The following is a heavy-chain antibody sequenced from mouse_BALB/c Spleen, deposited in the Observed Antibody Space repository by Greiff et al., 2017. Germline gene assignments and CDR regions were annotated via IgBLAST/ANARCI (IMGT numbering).Heavy chain of an antibody. CDR1: GFSLTSYG. V-gene: IGHV2-9*02. Sequence: VKVVESGPGLVAPSQSLSITCTVSGFSLTSYGVHWVRQPPGKGLEWLGVIWAGGSTNYNSALMSRLSISKDNSKSQVFLKMNSLQTDDTAMYYCARDRAATYYYAMDYWGQGTSVTVSS. D-gene: IGHD1-2*01. J-gene: IGHJ4*01. CDR3: ARDRAATYYYAMDY. CDR2: IWAGGST.